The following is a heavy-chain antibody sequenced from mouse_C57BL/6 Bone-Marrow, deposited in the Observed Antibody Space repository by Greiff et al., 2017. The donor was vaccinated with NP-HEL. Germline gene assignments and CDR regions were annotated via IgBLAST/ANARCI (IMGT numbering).Heavy chain of an antibody. CDR2: IDPETGGT. CDR1: GYTFTDYE. D-gene: IGHD3-2*02. J-gene: IGHJ4*01. CDR3: TRQLRLRYYAMDY. V-gene: IGHV1-15*01. Sequence: QVQLKQSGAELVRPGASVTLSCKASGYTFTDYEMHWVKQTPVHGLEWIGAIDPETGGTAYNQKFKGKAILTADKSSSTAYMELRSLTSEDSAVYYCTRQLRLRYYAMDYWGQGTSVTVSS.